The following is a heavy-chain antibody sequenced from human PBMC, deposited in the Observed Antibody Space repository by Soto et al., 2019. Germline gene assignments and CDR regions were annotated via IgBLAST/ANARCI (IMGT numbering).Heavy chain of an antibody. CDR2: IKTNTEGGTT. CDR1: GLTISNAW. Sequence: EVQLVESGGGFIYPGWSLRLSCAASGLTISNAWMNWVRQAPGKGLEWVGRIKTNTEGGTTDYAAAVKGRFTVSRDDSKSTLYLQMNSLKVEDRAVYYCSTGSVEGVWGQGATVTVSS. V-gene: IGHV3-15*07. D-gene: IGHD2-15*01. CDR3: STGSVEGV. J-gene: IGHJ6*02.